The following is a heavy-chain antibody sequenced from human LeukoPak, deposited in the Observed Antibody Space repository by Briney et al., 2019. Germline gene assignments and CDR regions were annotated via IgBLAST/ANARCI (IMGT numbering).Heavy chain of an antibody. Sequence: GGSLRLSCAASGFTFSDYYMNWIRQAPGKGLEWVSYISSSGSTIYYADSVKGRFTISRDNAKNSLYLQMNSLRAKDTAVYYCARDVNWNYCDYWGHGTLVTVSS. V-gene: IGHV3-11*04. CDR1: GFTFSDYY. J-gene: IGHJ4*01. CDR2: ISSSGSTI. CDR3: ARDVNWNYCDY. D-gene: IGHD1-20*01.